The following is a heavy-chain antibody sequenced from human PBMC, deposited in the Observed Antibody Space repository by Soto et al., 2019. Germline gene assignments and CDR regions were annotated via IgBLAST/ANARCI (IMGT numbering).Heavy chain of an antibody. Sequence: ASVKVSCKASGYTFTSYDINWVRQATGQGLEWMGWMNPNSGNTGYAQKFQGRVTMTRNTSISTAYMELSSVTAADTAVYYCARGPYSGYVLYYYYYYMDVWGKGTTVTVSS. J-gene: IGHJ6*03. D-gene: IGHD5-12*01. CDR1: GYTFTSYD. CDR3: ARGPYSGYVLYYYYYYMDV. V-gene: IGHV1-8*01. CDR2: MNPNSGNT.